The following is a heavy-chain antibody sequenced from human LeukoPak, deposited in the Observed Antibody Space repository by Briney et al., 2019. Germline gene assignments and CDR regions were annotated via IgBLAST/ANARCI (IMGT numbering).Heavy chain of an antibody. J-gene: IGHJ4*02. CDR3: ARDGRCGGDCYAS. V-gene: IGHV4-59*01. Sequence: SETLSLTCTVSGGSISSYYWSWIRQPPGKGLEWIGYIYYSGSTNYNPSLKSRVTISVDTSKNQFSLKLSSVTAADTAVYYCARDGRCGGDCYASWGQGTLVTVSS. CDR1: GGSISSYY. CDR2: IYYSGST. D-gene: IGHD2-21*02.